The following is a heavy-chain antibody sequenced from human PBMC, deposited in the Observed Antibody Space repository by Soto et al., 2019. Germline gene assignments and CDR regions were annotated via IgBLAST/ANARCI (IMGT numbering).Heavy chain of an antibody. D-gene: IGHD1-1*01. J-gene: IGHJ4*02. V-gene: IGHV5-51*01. CDR3: ARHPGTMDTNDYHY. Sequence: LGESLKISCKTSGYSFTSHWIGWVRQMPGKGLEWMGIIYPGDSDTRYSPSFQGQVTVSADKSTSTAYLQWSSLKASDTAIYYCARHPGTMDTNDYHYWGQGTLVTVSS. CDR1: GYSFTSHW. CDR2: IYPGDSDT.